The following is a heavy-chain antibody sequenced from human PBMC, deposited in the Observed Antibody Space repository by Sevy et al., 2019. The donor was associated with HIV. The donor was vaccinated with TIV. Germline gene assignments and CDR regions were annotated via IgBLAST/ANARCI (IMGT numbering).Heavy chain of an antibody. CDR3: ASRGYSYGSPFDY. J-gene: IGHJ4*02. D-gene: IGHD5-18*01. V-gene: IGHV3-53*01. CDR2: IYSGGST. Sequence: GGSLRLSCAASGFTVSSNYMSWVRQAPGKGLEWVSVIYSGGSTYYADSVKGRFTISRDNSKNTLYLQMSSLRAEDTAVYYCASRGYSYGSPFDYWGQGTLVTVSS. CDR1: GFTVSSNY.